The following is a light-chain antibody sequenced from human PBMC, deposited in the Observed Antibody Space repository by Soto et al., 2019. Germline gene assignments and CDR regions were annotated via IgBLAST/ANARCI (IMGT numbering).Light chain of an antibody. CDR1: QSFRGL. Sequence: VLTQSPVTLSLSPGERATLSCRASQSFRGLLAWYQQRPGQAPRLLIYDAYNRATGIPPRFSGSGSGTDFTLTISSLEPEDSAVYYCQQRHMWPITFGQGTRLEIK. J-gene: IGKJ5*01. CDR2: DAY. CDR3: QQRHMWPIT. V-gene: IGKV3-11*01.